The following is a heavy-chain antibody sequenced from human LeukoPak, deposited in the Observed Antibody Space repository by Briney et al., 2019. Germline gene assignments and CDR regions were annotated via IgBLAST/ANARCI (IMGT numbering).Heavy chain of an antibody. D-gene: IGHD2-15*01. Sequence: GGSLRLSCAASGFTFSTFNMNWVRQAPGKGLEWVSSISTTSTYIDYADSVKGRFTISRDNAKNSLSLQMNNLRAEDTAVYYCVSQEVVPHWGQGTLVSVSS. V-gene: IGHV3-21*01. CDR1: GFTFSTFN. CDR3: VSQEVVPH. J-gene: IGHJ4*02. CDR2: ISTTSTYI.